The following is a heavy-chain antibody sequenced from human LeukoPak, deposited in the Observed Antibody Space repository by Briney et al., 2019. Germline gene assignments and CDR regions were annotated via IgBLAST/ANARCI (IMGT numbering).Heavy chain of an antibody. D-gene: IGHD3-10*01. V-gene: IGHV3-7*01. Sequence: GGSLRLSCTASGFTFSNYWMTWVRQSPGKGLEWVAIIKYDGSNKYHVDFARFTISRDNAKNSLYLQMNGLRAEDTAVYYCARGGHRQKEFWGQGTLVTVSS. J-gene: IGHJ4*02. CDR1: GFTFSNYW. CDR3: ARGGHRQKEF. CDR2: IKYDGSNK.